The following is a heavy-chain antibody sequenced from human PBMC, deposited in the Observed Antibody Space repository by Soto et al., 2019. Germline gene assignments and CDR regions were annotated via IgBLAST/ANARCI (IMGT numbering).Heavy chain of an antibody. CDR2: ISGYNGNT. Sequence: QVQLVQSGGEVKKPGASVKVSCKTSGYSLTTYGISWVRQAPGQGLEWMGWISGYNGNTHYAQKFQGRVSMTTDTSTSTAYMELRSLRSDDTAVYYCAREGPAPYYYYGMDVWGQGTTVTVSS. J-gene: IGHJ6*02. CDR1: GYSLTTYG. CDR3: AREGPAPYYYYGMDV. V-gene: IGHV1-18*01.